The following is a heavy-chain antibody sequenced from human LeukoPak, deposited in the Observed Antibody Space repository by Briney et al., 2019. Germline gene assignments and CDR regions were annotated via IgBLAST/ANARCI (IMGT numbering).Heavy chain of an antibody. V-gene: IGHV3-48*04. J-gene: IGHJ6*03. D-gene: IGHD1-7*01. CDR2: ISSSSTTI. Sequence: GGSLRLSCAASGFTFSSYTMNWVRQAPGKGLEWLSYISSSSTTIYYADSVKRRFTISRYTANNSLYLQMHSLKAEHTAVYYCARNRFPITGTTNNYYYMDVWGKGTTVTVSS. CDR1: GFTFSSYT. CDR3: ARNRFPITGTTNNYYYMDV.